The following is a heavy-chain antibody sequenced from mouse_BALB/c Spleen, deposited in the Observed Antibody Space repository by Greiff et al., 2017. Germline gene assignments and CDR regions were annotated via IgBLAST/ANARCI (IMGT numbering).Heavy chain of an antibody. CDR3: VRNAEFDGYYYDYARGY. J-gene: IGHJ4*01. D-gene: IGHD2-3*01. V-gene: IGHV2-4-1*01. CDR2: IWSGGGT. Sequence: VKLQESGPGLVQPSQSLSITCTVSGFSLTSYGVHWVRQSPGKGLEWLGVIWSGGGTDYNAAFISRLSISKDNSKSHVFFKMNSLQADDSAIYYCVRNAEFDGYYYDYARGYWGEGTTVTVSS. CDR1: GFSLTSYG.